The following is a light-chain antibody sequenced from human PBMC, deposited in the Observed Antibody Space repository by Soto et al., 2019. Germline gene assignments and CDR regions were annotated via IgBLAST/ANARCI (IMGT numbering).Light chain of an antibody. CDR1: QTIKSDY. CDR3: QQYGSSPVT. V-gene: IGKV3-20*01. J-gene: IGKJ1*01. CDR2: GAS. Sequence: EIVLTQSPGTLSLSPGERATLSCGASQTIKSDYLAWYQQKPGLPPRLLMFGASSRPTGIPDRFSGSGSGTEYTLTFSRLEPEDFAVYYCQQYGSSPVTFGPGTKVEI.